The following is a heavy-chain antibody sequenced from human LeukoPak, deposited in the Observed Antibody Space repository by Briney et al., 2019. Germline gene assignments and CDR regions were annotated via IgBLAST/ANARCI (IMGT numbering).Heavy chain of an antibody. CDR2: ISWDGGST. V-gene: IGHV3-43*01. Sequence: GGSLRLSCAASGFTFDDYTMHWVRQAPGKGLEWVSLISWDGGSTYYADSVKGRFTISRDNSKNSLYLQMNSLRTEDTALYYCAKDGSGSYYYYYYGMDVWGQGTTVTVSS. J-gene: IGHJ6*02. D-gene: IGHD3-10*01. CDR1: GFTFDDYT. CDR3: AKDGSGSYYYYYYGMDV.